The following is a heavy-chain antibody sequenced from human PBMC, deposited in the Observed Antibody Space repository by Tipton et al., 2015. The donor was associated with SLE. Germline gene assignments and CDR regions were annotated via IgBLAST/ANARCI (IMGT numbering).Heavy chain of an antibody. V-gene: IGHV4-59*12. D-gene: IGHD3-10*01. J-gene: IGHJ5*02. CDR2: IYYSGST. Sequence: LSCTVSGGSISSYYWSWIRQPPGKGLEWIGYIYYSGSTNYNPSLKSRVTMSVDTSKNQFSLKLTSVTAADTAVYYCARNEDYYGSGNYYDNWFDPWGQGTLVTVSS. CDR3: ARNEDYYGSGNYYDNWFDP. CDR1: GGSISSYY.